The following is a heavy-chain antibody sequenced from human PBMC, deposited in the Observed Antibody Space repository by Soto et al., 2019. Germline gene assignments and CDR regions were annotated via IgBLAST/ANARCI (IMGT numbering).Heavy chain of an antibody. V-gene: IGHV4-4*02. CDR1: GDCISSSNW. D-gene: IGHD3-16*02. CDR3: ARYRASSLYYYFGMDV. Sequence: XASLALPCAFWGDCISSSNWWTLFRQPPGKGLEWIGDIYHTGITNYNPSLKSRVTILVDKSKNQFSLKLTSVTAADTAVYYRARYRASSLYYYFGMDVCGQGTTVTVSS. CDR2: IYHTGIT. J-gene: IGHJ6*02.